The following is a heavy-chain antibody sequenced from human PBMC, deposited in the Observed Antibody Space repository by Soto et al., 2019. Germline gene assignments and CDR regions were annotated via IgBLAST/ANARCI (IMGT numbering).Heavy chain of an antibody. CDR1: GYTFTSYG. D-gene: IGHD1-26*01. J-gene: IGHJ4*02. Sequence: QVQLVQSGSEVKKPGASVKVSCKASGYTFTSYGISWVRQAPGQGLEWMGWISADNGNTNYAQKLQGRVTMTTDTSTSTAYTELRSLRSDDTAVYYCARDRGSYALDYWGQGTLVTVSS. CDR3: ARDRGSYALDY. V-gene: IGHV1-18*01. CDR2: ISADNGNT.